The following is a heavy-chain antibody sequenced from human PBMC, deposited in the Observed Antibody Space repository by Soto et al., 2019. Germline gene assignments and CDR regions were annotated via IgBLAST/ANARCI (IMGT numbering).Heavy chain of an antibody. J-gene: IGHJ6*02. CDR3: VKAWTGSTCPCMDV. Sequence: EVQLLESGGGLVQPGGSLRLSCAASGFKFSDYAMTWVRQAPGKGLVWVSTISGGDERTYYADSVKGRFSISRDNPRNTVYLQMNNLRAEDTALYHCVKAWTGSTCPCMDVWGRGTTVTVSS. D-gene: IGHD6-13*01. V-gene: IGHV3-23*01. CDR1: GFKFSDYA. CDR2: ISGGDERT.